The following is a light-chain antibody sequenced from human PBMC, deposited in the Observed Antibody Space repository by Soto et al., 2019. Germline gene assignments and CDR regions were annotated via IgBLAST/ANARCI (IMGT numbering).Light chain of an antibody. Sequence: EIVLTQSPATLSLSPGERATLSCRASQSVSSKLAWYQHKPGQAPRLLIYDASNRATGIPARFSGSGSGTDFTLTISSLEPEDFAVYYCQQRSNWPRTFGQGTKVDIK. CDR1: QSVSSK. J-gene: IGKJ1*01. CDR2: DAS. V-gene: IGKV3-11*01. CDR3: QQRSNWPRT.